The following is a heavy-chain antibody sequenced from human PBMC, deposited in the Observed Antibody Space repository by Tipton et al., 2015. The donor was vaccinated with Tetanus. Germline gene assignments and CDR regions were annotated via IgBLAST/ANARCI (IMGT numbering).Heavy chain of an antibody. J-gene: IGHJ5*02. CDR2: VYYSGNT. D-gene: IGHD3-3*01. CDR3: AAQIIPTDRGGWFDP. CDR1: GGSISSRNYY. Sequence: LSLTCSVSGGSISSRNYYWGWIRQPPGKGLEFIGRVYYSGNTYYNPSLKSRVTISVDTSKNQFSLKLSSVTATDTAVYYCAAQIIPTDRGGWFDPWGQGTLVTVSS. V-gene: IGHV4-39*01.